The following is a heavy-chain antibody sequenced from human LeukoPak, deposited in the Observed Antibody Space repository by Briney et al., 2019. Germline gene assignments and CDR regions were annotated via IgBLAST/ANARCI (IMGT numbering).Heavy chain of an antibody. CDR1: RFIFSSYS. V-gene: IGHV3-21*01. CDR2: ISTSSSYI. CDR3: ANSRYDSSGYYGIIGY. J-gene: IGHJ4*02. Sequence: GGSLRLSCAASRFIFSSYSMNWVRQAPGKGLEWVSSISTSSSYIYYADSVRGRFTMSRDNAKNSLYLQMNSLRAEDTAVYYCANSRYDSSGYYGIIGYWGQGTLVTVSS. D-gene: IGHD3-22*01.